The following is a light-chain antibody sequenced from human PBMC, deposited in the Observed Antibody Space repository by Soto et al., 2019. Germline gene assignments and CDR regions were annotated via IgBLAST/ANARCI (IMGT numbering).Light chain of an antibody. CDR3: VSFAGGTYV. V-gene: IGLV2-8*01. J-gene: IGLJ1*01. CDR1: SSDVGAYIL. CDR2: DVN. Sequence: QSVLTQPPSASGSPGQSVTISCTGTSSDVGAYILVSWYQQHPGKAPKLMAYDVNRRPPGVPDRFFGSKSGNTASLTVSGLQAEDEADYYCVSFAGGTYVFGTGTKVTVL.